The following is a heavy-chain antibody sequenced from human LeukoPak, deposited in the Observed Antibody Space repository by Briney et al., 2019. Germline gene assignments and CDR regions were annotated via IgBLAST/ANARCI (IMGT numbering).Heavy chain of an antibody. CDR3: ARGDYGATLATYYYYYMDV. CDR2: INHSGGT. Sequence: SETLSLTCAVYGGSFSDYYWSWVRQPPGKGLEWIGEINHSGGTNFNPSLTSRVTISVDTSKNQFSLKLSSVTAADTAVYYCARGDYGATLATYYYYYMDVWGKGTTVTVPS. CDR1: GGSFSDYY. D-gene: IGHD4-17*01. V-gene: IGHV4-34*01. J-gene: IGHJ6*03.